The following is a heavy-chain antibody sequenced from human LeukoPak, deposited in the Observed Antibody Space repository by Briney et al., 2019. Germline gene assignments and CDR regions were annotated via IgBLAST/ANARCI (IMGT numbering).Heavy chain of an antibody. CDR1: GGTFSSYA. J-gene: IGHJ3*02. CDR2: IIPIFGTA. Sequence: GASVKVSCKASGGTFSSYAISWVRQAPGQGLVWMGRIIPIFGTANYAQKFQGRVTITTDESASTAYMELSSLRSEDTAVYYCARGDGNNAFDIWGQGTMVTVSS. D-gene: IGHD4-23*01. V-gene: IGHV1-69*05. CDR3: ARGDGNNAFDI.